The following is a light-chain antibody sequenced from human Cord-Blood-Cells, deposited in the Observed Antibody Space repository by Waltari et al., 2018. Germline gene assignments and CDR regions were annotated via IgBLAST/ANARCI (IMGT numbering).Light chain of an antibody. J-gene: IGLJ2*01. CDR1: KLGDKY. V-gene: IGLV3-1*01. CDR2: QDS. Sequence: SYELTPPPSVSVSPGQTASITCSGDKLGDKYAGWYQQKPVQSPVLDIYQDSKRHSVIPERFSGSNSGNIATLTISGTHAMDEADYYCQAWDSSTAGKVVFCGGTKLTVL. CDR3: QAWDSSTAGKVV.